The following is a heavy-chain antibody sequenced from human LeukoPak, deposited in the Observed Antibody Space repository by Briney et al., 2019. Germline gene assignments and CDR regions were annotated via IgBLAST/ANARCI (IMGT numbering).Heavy chain of an antibody. J-gene: IGHJ5*02. CDR2: IYSSGAT. D-gene: IGHD5-24*01. V-gene: IGHV4-59*08. CDR3: ARRNGITGNWFDP. Sequence: SETLSLTCTVSGGSISGSYWSWIRQPPGKGLQWIGYIYSSGATNYNPSLKSRVTISVDMSKNEFSLKVNSVTAADTAVYYCARRNGITGNWFDPWGQGTLVTVSS. CDR1: GGSISGSY.